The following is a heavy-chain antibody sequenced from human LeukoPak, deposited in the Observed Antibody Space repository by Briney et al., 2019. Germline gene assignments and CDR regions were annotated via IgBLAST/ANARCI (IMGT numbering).Heavy chain of an antibody. CDR3: ARGPTHRGTYLDS. CDR2: IHSSGST. Sequence: PSETLSLTCTVSGGFISNYYWSWIRQPAGKEPEWIGRIHSSGSTLYNPSLKSRVTVAVETSKNQFSLRLTSATAADTAVYYCARGPTHRGTYLDSWGQGTLVTVSS. D-gene: IGHD1-1*01. CDR1: GGFISNYY. J-gene: IGHJ4*02. V-gene: IGHV4-4*07.